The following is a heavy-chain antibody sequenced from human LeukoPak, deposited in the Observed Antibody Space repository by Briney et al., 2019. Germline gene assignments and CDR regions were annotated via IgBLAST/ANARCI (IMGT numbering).Heavy chain of an antibody. CDR3: ARGFGPAATFVFWFDP. Sequence: ASVKVSCKASGYTFTGYYMHWVRQAPGQGLEWMGWINPNSGGTNYAQKFQGRVTMTRDTFISTAYMELSRLRSDDTAVYYCARGFGPAATFVFWFDPWGQGTLVTVSS. J-gene: IGHJ5*02. V-gene: IGHV1-2*02. D-gene: IGHD2-2*01. CDR1: GYTFTGYY. CDR2: INPNSGGT.